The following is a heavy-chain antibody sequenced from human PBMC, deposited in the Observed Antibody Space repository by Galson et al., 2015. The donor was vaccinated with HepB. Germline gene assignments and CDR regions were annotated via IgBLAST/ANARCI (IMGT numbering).Heavy chain of an antibody. J-gene: IGHJ6*02. Sequence: SLRLSCAAPGFTFSSYWMSWVRQAPGKGLEWVANIKQDGSEKYYVDSVKGRFTISRDNAKNSLYLQMNSLRAEDTAVYYCARERPDVWGMDVWGQGTTVTVSS. CDR1: GFTFSSYW. V-gene: IGHV3-7*03. D-gene: IGHD2-21*01. CDR3: ARERPDVWGMDV. CDR2: IKQDGSEK.